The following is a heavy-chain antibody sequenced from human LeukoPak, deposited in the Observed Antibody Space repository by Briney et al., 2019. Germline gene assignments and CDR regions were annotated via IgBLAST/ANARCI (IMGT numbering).Heavy chain of an antibody. D-gene: IGHD2-15*01. Sequence: PGGSLRLSCAASGFTLSSYWMHWVRQAPGKGLVWVSRINSDGRSISYADSVKGRFTISRDNAKNTLYLQMNSLRAEDTAVYYCARKPVAATPDYFDYWGQGTLVTVSS. CDR1: GFTLSSYW. CDR2: INSDGRSI. J-gene: IGHJ4*02. V-gene: IGHV3-74*01. CDR3: ARKPVAATPDYFDY.